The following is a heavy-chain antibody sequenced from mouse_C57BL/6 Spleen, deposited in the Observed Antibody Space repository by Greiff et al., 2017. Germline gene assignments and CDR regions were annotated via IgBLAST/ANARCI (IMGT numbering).Heavy chain of an antibody. CDR1: GYTFTSYW. V-gene: IGHV1-7*01. J-gene: IGHJ3*01. D-gene: IGHD3-2*02. Sequence: VKLMESGAELAKPGASVKLSCKASGYTFTSYWMHWVKQRPGQGLEWIGYINPSSGYAKYNQKFKDKATLAADKSSSAAYMQLSSLTYEDSAVYYCANGNSGPLAYWGQGTLVTVSA. CDR3: ANGNSGPLAY. CDR2: INPSSGYA.